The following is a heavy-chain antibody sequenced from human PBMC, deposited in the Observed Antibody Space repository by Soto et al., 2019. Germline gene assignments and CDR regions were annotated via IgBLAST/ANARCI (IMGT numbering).Heavy chain of an antibody. CDR3: ASPPPAQNLNSPFYYYGMDV. Sequence: PGGSMRLSCAASGFTFSSYAFHWVRQATGKGLEWVAVISSDGSKKYYADSVKGRFIISRDNSKKKLYVQMNSLRAEDTAVYYCASPPPAQNLNSPFYYYGMDVWGQGTTVTVTS. V-gene: IGHV3-30*04. D-gene: IGHD6-25*01. CDR1: GFTFSSYA. J-gene: IGHJ6*02. CDR2: ISSDGSKK.